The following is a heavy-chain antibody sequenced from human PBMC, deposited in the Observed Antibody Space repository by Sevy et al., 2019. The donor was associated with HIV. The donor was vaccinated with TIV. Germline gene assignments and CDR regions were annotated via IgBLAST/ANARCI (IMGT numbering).Heavy chain of an antibody. J-gene: IGHJ4*02. CDR3: ARGPESPYYDSLTGYYRGGELGDY. D-gene: IGHD3-9*01. Sequence: GGSLRLSCAASGFTFSSYGMSWVRQAPGKGLEWVANIKQDGSEKYYVDSVKGRVTISRDNAKNSLYLQMNSLRAEDTAVYYCARGPESPYYDSLTGYYRGGELGDYWGQGTLVTVSS. CDR2: IKQDGSEK. CDR1: GFTFSSYG. V-gene: IGHV3-7*01.